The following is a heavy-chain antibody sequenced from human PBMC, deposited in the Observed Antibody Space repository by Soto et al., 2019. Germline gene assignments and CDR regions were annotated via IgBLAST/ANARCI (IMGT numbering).Heavy chain of an antibody. J-gene: IGHJ3*02. D-gene: IGHD6-19*01. CDR1: GGTFSSYA. CDR3: AREGTSGWAIDAFDI. CDR2: IIPIFGTA. V-gene: IGHV1-69*01. Sequence: QVQLVQSGAEVKKPGSSVKVSCKASGGTFSSYAISWVRQAPGQGLEWMGGIIPIFGTANYAQKFQGRVTITADESTSTAYMELSSLGSEDNAVYYCAREGTSGWAIDAFDIWGQGTMVTVSS.